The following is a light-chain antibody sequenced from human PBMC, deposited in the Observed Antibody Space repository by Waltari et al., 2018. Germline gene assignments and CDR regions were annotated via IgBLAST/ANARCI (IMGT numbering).Light chain of an antibody. CDR3: CSYAGHSTYV. CDR1: SRDVGHSNL. V-gene: IGLV2-23*02. J-gene: IGLJ1*01. Sequence: QSALTQPASVSGSPGQPITIPCTGTSRDVGHSNLVSWYQQHPGTAPTIMIYEVSQRPSGVSNRFSGSKSGNTASLTISGLQPEDETDYYCCSYAGHSTYVFGTGTKVTVL. CDR2: EVS.